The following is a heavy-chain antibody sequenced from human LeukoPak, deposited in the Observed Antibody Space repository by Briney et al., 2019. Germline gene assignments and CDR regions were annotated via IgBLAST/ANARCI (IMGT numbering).Heavy chain of an antibody. CDR2: INANSGGT. D-gene: IGHD3-9*01. V-gene: IGHV1-2*02. Sequence: GASVKVPCKASGYTFTGYYMHWVRQAPGQGLEWMGWINANSGGTNYAQKFQGRVTMTRDTSISTAYMELSRLRSDDTAVYYCARSSRYDIWTGYPYWGQGTLVTVSP. J-gene: IGHJ4*02. CDR1: GYTFTGYY. CDR3: ARSSRYDIWTGYPY.